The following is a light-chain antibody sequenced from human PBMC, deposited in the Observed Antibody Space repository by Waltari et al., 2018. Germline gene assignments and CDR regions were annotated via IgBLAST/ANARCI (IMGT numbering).Light chain of an antibody. V-gene: IGLV3-1*01. Sequence: SYELTQAPSVSVSPGQTARITCSGDKLGDKYASWYQRKPGKSPVLVIYPDNKRPSGIPERCPGSNSADTAALTIAGTQAMDEADYYCQAWDSGAEVFGGGTKLTVL. CDR3: QAWDSGAEV. J-gene: IGLJ3*02. CDR1: KLGDKY. CDR2: PDN.